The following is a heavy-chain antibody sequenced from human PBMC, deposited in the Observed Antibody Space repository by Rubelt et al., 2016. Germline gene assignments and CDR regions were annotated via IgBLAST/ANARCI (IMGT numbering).Heavy chain of an antibody. CDR3: ARECQLPGSGGSCYVDY. V-gene: IGHV4-38-2*02. J-gene: IGHJ4*02. D-gene: IGHD2-15*01. Sequence: GWIRQPPGKGLEWIGSIYHSGSTYYNPSLKSRVTISVDTSKNQFSLKLSSVTAADTAVYYCARECQLPGSGGSCYVDYWGQGTLVTVSS. CDR2: IYHSGST.